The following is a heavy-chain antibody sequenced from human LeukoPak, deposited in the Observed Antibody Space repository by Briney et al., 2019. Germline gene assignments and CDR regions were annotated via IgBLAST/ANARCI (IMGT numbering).Heavy chain of an antibody. CDR1: GGSFSGYY. CDR2: ISSSSSYT. V-gene: IGHV3-11*06. D-gene: IGHD5-12*01. Sequence: LSLTCAVYGGSFSGYYWSWIRQAPGKGLEWVSYISSSSSYTNYADSVKGRFTISRDNAKNSLYLQMNSLRAEDTAVYYCARVGYLKDYWGQGTLVTVSS. CDR3: ARVGYLKDY. J-gene: IGHJ4*02.